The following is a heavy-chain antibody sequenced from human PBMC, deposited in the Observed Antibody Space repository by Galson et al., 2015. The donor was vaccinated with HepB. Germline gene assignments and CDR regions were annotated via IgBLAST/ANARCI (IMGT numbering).Heavy chain of an antibody. CDR1: GGTFSSYA. D-gene: IGHD5-18*01. Sequence: SVKVSCKASGGTFSSYAISWVRQAPGQGLEWMGGIIPIFGTANYAQKFQGRVTITADESTSTAYMELSSLRSEDTAAYYCASYYFKGYSSRYFDYWGQGTLVTVSS. V-gene: IGHV1-69*13. J-gene: IGHJ4*02. CDR3: ASYYFKGYSSRYFDY. CDR2: IIPIFGTA.